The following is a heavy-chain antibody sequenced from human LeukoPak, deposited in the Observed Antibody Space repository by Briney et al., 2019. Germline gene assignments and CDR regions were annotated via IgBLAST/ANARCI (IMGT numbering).Heavy chain of an antibody. CDR2: INPNSGGT. CDR3: ARLGGYYYDSSGYYRDAFDI. D-gene: IGHD3-22*01. J-gene: IGHJ3*02. Sequence: ASVKVSCKASGYTFTGYYMHWVRQAPGQGLEWMGWINPNSGGTNYAQKFQGRVTMTRDTSISTAYMELSRLRSDDTAVYYCARLGGYYYDSSGYYRDAFDIWGQGTMVTVSS. CDR1: GYTFTGYY. V-gene: IGHV1-2*02.